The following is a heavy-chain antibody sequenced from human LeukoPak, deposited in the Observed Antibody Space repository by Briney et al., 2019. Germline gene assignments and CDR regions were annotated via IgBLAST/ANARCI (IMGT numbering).Heavy chain of an antibody. Sequence: SETLSLTCNVSGGSISSYFWTWIRQPAGKGLEWIGRIHASGTTNYNSSLKSRVSMSVDTSKNQFSLKLTSVTAADTSVYFCARDGADVYGRAFDYWGQGTLVSVSS. CDR1: GGSISSYF. V-gene: IGHV4-4*07. D-gene: IGHD3-10*01. J-gene: IGHJ4*02. CDR2: IHASGTT. CDR3: ARDGADVYGRAFDY.